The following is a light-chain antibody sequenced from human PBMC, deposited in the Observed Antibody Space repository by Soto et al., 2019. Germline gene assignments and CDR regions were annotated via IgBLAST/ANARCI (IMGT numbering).Light chain of an antibody. CDR1: QSVSSN. CDR3: QQYDSWLVWT. Sequence: IVLTQSPATLSVSPGDTATLSCRANQSVSSNLAWYQQKPGQAPRLLIYGASTWATAIPARFSGSGSGTEFTLNITSLQSEDIAVYYCQQYDSWLVWTFGQGTKVDIK. CDR2: GAS. J-gene: IGKJ1*01. V-gene: IGKV3-15*01.